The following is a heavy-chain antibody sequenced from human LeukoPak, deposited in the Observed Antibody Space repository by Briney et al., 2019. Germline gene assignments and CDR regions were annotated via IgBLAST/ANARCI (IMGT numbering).Heavy chain of an antibody. CDR2: IYYSGST. CDR1: GGSISSGDYY. J-gene: IGHJ3*02. D-gene: IGHD3-22*01. V-gene: IGHV4-30-4*01. Sequence: PSQTLSLTCTVSGGSISSGDYYWSWIRQPPGKGLEWIGYIYYSGSTYYNPSLKSRVTISVDTSKNQFSLKLSSVTAADTAVYYCARGDYYDSSGYYYWSVAFDIRGQGTMVTVSS. CDR3: ARGDYYDSSGYYYWSVAFDI.